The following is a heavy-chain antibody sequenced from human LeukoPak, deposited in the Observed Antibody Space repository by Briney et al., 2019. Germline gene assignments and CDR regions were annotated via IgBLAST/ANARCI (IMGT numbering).Heavy chain of an antibody. V-gene: IGHV3-11*01. CDR1: GLTYNDCY. CDR2: ITSSGSSI. J-gene: IGHJ4*02. Sequence: GGPLSLLCAPSGLTYNDCYMCWFREAPGKGLEGVSYITSSGSSIYYADSVKGRFTISRDNAKNSLYLQMNNLSADDTAVYYCARGYSSGYNYFVFWGQGTLVTVSS. D-gene: IGHD3-22*01. CDR3: ARGYSSGYNYFVF.